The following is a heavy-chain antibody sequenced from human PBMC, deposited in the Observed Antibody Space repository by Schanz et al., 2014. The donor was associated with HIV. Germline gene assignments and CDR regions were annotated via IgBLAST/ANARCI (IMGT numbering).Heavy chain of an antibody. CDR3: ARGEAITYYYHYYGMDV. CDR1: GFTFSGYG. V-gene: IGHV3-33*01. D-gene: IGHD1-20*01. J-gene: IGHJ6*02. Sequence: QVQLVESGGGVVQPGRSLRLSCAVSGFTFSGYGMHWVRQAPGKGLEWVAVIWHDGSNKYYTDSVKGRFTISRDNSKKTLYLQMNSLRAEDTAVYYCARGEAITYYYHYYGMDVWGQGTTVTVSS. CDR2: IWHDGSNK.